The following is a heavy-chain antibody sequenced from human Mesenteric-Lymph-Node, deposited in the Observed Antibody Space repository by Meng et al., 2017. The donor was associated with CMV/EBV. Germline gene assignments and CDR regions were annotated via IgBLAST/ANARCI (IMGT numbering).Heavy chain of an antibody. Sequence: ESLKISCAASGFTFSSYWMHWVRQAPGKGLEWIGSIYYSGSTYYNPSLKSRVTISVDTSKNQFSLKLSSVTAADTAVYYCARDLVYYDSTGAGVWFDPWGQGTLVTVSS. J-gene: IGHJ5*02. CDR3: ARDLVYYDSTGAGVWFDP. V-gene: IGHV4-39*07. CDR2: IYYSGST. CDR1: GFTFSSYW. D-gene: IGHD3-22*01.